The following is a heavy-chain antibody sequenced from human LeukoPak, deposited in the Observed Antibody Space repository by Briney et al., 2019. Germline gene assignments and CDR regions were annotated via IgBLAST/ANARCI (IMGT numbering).Heavy chain of an antibody. V-gene: IGHV3-21*01. Sequence: PGGSLRPSCAASGFTFSSYNMNWVRQAPGKGLEWVSSISSSSSYIYYAESVKGRFTMSRDNAKNSLYLQMNSLRAEDTAVYYCARATTYDILTGYFDYWGQGTLVTVSS. CDR2: ISSSSSYI. J-gene: IGHJ4*02. D-gene: IGHD3-9*01. CDR3: ARATTYDILTGYFDY. CDR1: GFTFSSYN.